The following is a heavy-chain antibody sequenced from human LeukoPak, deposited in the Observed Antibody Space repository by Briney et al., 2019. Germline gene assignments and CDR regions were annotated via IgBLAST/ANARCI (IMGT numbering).Heavy chain of an antibody. CDR3: ARNFHELSGTHIYDFDY. J-gene: IGHJ4*02. Sequence: GGSLRLSCAASGFTFSRFPMHWVRQAPGKGLEWVAVISYDGTEKFYADSVKGRFTISRDMSKDTLYLQMNSLRAEDTAVYYCARNFHELSGTHIYDFDYCGQGVLVTVSS. D-gene: IGHD3-10*01. V-gene: IGHV3-30-3*01. CDR1: GFTFSRFP. CDR2: ISYDGTEK.